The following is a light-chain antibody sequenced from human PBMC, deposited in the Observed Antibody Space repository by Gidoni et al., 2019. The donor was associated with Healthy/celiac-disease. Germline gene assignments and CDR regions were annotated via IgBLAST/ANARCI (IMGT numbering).Light chain of an antibody. CDR2: AAS. CDR1: QSISSY. CDR3: QQSYSTPTT. J-gene: IGKJ4*02. V-gene: IGKV1-39*01. Sequence: DIQMTQSPSSLSASVGDRVTITCRASQSISSYLNWYQQKPGKAPKLLIYAASRLQSGVPSRFSGSGSGTDFTLTISSLQPEDFATYYCQQSYSTPTTFGGXTKVEI.